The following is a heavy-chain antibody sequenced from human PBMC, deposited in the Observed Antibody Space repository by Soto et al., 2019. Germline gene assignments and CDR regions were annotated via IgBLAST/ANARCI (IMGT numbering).Heavy chain of an antibody. V-gene: IGHV3-33*01. D-gene: IGHD3-9*01. CDR2: IWYDGSNK. Sequence: GGSLRLSCAASGFTFSSYGMHRVRQAPGKGLEWVAVIWYDGSNKYYADSVKGRFTISRDNSKNTLYLQMNSLRAEDTAVYYCASPPLEYYDILTGYYDPYGMDLWGQGTTVTVSS. CDR1: GFTFSSYG. J-gene: IGHJ6*02. CDR3: ASPPLEYYDILTGYYDPYGMDL.